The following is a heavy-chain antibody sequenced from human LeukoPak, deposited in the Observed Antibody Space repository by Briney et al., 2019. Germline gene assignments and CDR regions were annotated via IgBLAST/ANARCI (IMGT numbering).Heavy chain of an antibody. CDR1: GFAFSNYW. CDR3: AREGKVLWFGIDY. D-gene: IGHD3-10*01. Sequence: PGGSLRLSCAASGFAFSNYWTSWVRQAPGKGLEWVANIKQDGSEKYYVDSLRGRFTISRDNAQNSLYLQMNSLRAEDTAVYYCAREGKVLWFGIDYWGQGTLVTVSS. CDR2: IKQDGSEK. V-gene: IGHV3-7*03. J-gene: IGHJ4*02.